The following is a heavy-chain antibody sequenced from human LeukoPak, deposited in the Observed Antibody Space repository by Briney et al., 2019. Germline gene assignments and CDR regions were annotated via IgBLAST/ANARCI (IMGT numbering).Heavy chain of an antibody. J-gene: IGHJ5*02. CDR1: GGSFSGYY. CDR3: ATATGYCSSTSCRYNWFDP. V-gene: IGHV4-34*01. CDR2: INHSGST. Sequence: ASETLSLTCAVYGGSFSGYYWSWIRQPPGKGLEWIGEINHSGSTNYNPSPKSRVTISVDTSKNQFSLKLSSVTAADTAVYYCATATGYCSSTSCRYNWFDPWGQGTLATVSS. D-gene: IGHD2-2*01.